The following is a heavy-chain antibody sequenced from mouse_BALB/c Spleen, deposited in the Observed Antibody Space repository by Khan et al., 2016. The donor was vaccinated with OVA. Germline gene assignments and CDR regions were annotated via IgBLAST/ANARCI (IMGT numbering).Heavy chain of an antibody. CDR1: GFDFSKYW. V-gene: IGHV4-2*02. CDR2: INPGSSTI. Sequence: EVQLVETGGGLVQPGGSLILSCAASGFDFSKYWMSWARQAPGKGQEWIGEINPGSSTINYTPSLKDTFIISRDNAKNTLYLQMNKVRSEDTALYYCARLGRYGFSDYWGKGTTLTVSS. J-gene: IGHJ2*01. CDR3: ARLGRYGFSDY. D-gene: IGHD2-14*01.